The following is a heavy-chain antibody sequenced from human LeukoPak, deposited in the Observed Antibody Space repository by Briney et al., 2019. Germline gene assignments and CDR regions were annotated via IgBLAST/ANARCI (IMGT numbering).Heavy chain of an antibody. CDR1: GFTLSNYE. J-gene: IGHJ6*03. CDR2: ISYDGSKK. CDR3: ARAPWELTDYYYMDV. Sequence: PGGSLRLSCAASGFTLSNYEIHWVRQAPGKGLEWVGVISYDGSKKNYADSVKGRFTISRDSSKNTLYLQMNSLRGEDTAVYYCARAPWELTDYYYMDVWGKGTTVTVSS. V-gene: IGHV3-30*01. D-gene: IGHD1-26*01.